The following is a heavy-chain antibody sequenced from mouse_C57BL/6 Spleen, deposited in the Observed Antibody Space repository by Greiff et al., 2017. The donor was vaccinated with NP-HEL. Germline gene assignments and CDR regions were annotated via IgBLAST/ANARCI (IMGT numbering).Heavy chain of an antibody. CDR3: TRLSLVGFDV. J-gene: IGHJ1*03. Sequence: VQLQQSGAELVRPGASVKLSCTASGFNIKDDYMHWVKQRPEQGLEWIGWIDPENGDTEYASKFQGKATITADTSSNTAYLQLRSLTSEDSAVYYCTRLSLVGFDVWGTGTTVTVSS. V-gene: IGHV14-4*01. CDR2: IDPENGDT. CDR1: GFNIKDDY. D-gene: IGHD2-10*02.